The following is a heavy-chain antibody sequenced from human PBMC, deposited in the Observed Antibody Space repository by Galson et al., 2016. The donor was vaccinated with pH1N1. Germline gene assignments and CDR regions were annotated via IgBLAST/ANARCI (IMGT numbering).Heavy chain of an antibody. CDR3: AREWGIGAAGPLDP. CDR2: IGSSGNV. D-gene: IGHD6-13*01. CDR1: GFTLSDYY. V-gene: IGHV3-11*01. J-gene: IGHJ5*02. Sequence: SLRLSCAASGFTLSDYYMNWIRETPERGLEWLSSIGSSGNVANADSVKGRFTISRDNAQNSPLLQMDSLRVDDTALDYCAREWGIGAAGPLDPWGQGALVIVSS.